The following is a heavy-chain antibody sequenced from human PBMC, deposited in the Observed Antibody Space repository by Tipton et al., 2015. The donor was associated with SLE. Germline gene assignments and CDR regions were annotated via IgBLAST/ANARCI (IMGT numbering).Heavy chain of an antibody. V-gene: IGHV3-30*18. Sequence: RSLRLSCAASGFTFSSYGMHWVRQAPGKGLEWVAVISYDGSNKYYADSVKGRFTISRDNSKNTLYLQMNSLRAEDTAVYYCAKDTWGGYCSSTSCNHYFDYWGQGTLVTVSS. J-gene: IGHJ4*02. CDR3: AKDTWGGYCSSTSCNHYFDY. CDR2: ISYDGSNK. D-gene: IGHD2-2*01. CDR1: GFTFSSYG.